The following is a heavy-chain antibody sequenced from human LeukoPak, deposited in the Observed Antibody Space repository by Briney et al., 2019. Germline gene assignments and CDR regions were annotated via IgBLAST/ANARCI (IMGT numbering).Heavy chain of an antibody. CDR2: IYSDVGST. D-gene: IGHD2-15*01. V-gene: IGHV3-74*01. J-gene: IGHJ4*02. CDR3: ARMIEGVAPYYFYY. Sequence: GGSLRLSCTASGFTFSSYWMHWVRPAPRKGLVWVSRIYSDVGSTSYADSAKGRFTTSRDNAKNTLYLQMSSLRAEDTGVYYCARMIEGVAPYYFYYCGEGALFTVSS. CDR1: GFTFSSYW.